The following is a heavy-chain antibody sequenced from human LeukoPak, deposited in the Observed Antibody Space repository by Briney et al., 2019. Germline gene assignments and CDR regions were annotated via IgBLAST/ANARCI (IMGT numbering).Heavy chain of an antibody. CDR2: IYTSGST. J-gene: IGHJ6*03. Sequence: SETLSLTCTVSGGSISSYYWSWIRQPAGKGLEWIGRIYTSGSTNYNPSLKSRVTMSVDTSKNQFSLKLSSVTAADTAVYYCARDTAGGGYYGYYYYMDVWGKGTTVTVSS. CDR1: GGSISSYY. CDR3: ARDTAGGGYYGYYYYMDV. V-gene: IGHV4-4*07. D-gene: IGHD3-3*01.